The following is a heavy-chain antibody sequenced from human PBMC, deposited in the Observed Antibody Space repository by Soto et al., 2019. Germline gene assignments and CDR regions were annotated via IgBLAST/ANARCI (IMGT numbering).Heavy chain of an antibody. CDR1: GGSISVFY. V-gene: IGHV4-34*01. CDR2: ISHRGRT. D-gene: IGHD6-19*01. CDR3: KRGSIGVGGYFDS. Sequence: PSETLSLTCAVSGGSISVFYWSWIRHSPVKGLEWIGEISHRGRTNYNPSLKSRVTISLDSSKNQFSLSLSAVTATDTAVYYCKRGSIGVGGYFDSWGQGALVTVSS. J-gene: IGHJ4*02.